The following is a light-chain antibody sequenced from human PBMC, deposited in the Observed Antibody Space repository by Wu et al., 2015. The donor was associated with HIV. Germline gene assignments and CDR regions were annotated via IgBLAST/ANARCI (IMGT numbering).Light chain of an antibody. J-gene: IGKJ1*01. CDR3: QQRTLRRPLRT. CDR2: DAS. CDR1: QSVSSY. Sequence: EIVLTQSPATLSLSPGERATLSCRASQSVSSYLAWYQQKPGQAPRLLIYDASNRATGIPARFSGSGSGTDFTLTISSLEPEDFAVYYCQQRTLRRPLRT. V-gene: IGKV3-11*01.